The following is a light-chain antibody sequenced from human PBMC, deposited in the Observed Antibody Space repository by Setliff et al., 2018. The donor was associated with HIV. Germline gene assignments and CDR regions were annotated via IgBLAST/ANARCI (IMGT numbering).Light chain of an antibody. Sequence: QSALTQPASVSGSPGQSITISCSGTSSDVGSYNFVSWYQQHPGKAPQLIIYDVSQRPSGVSSRFSGSKSGNTASLTISGLQAEDQADYYCCSYTASSTLVFGGGTKVTVL. CDR2: DVS. CDR3: CSYTASSTLV. V-gene: IGLV2-14*03. J-gene: IGLJ3*02. CDR1: SSDVGSYNF.